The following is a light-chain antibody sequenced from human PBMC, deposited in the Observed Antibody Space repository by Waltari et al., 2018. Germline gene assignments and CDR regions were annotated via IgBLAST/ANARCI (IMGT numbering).Light chain of an antibody. CDR1: QSLSNW. J-gene: IGKJ1*01. V-gene: IGKV1-5*03. CDR2: KAS. CDR3: QQYRNLWT. Sequence: IVTITCRASQSLSNWLAWYQQKPGKAPKVLIYKASTLESGVPSRFSGSGSGTEFTLTISSLQPDDFATYYCQQYRNLWTFGQGTKVEIK.